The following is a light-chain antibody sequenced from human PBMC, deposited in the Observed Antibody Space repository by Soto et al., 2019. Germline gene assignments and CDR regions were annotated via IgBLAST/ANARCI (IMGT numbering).Light chain of an antibody. J-gene: IGLJ2*01. CDR3: VTWDNSLRAPVV. Sequence: QSVLTQPPSVSAAPGQKVTISCSGGSSNIGSNYVSWYQHFPGTAPRLLIYDNNKRPSGIPDRFSGSKSGTSATLGITGLQTGDEADYYCVTWDNSLRAPVVFGGGTKLTVL. V-gene: IGLV1-51*01. CDR1: SSNIGSNY. CDR2: DNN.